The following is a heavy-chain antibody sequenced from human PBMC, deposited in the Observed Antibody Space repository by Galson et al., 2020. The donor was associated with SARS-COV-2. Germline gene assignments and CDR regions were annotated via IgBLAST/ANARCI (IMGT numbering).Heavy chain of an antibody. V-gene: IGHV4-59*11. CDR2: IYYSGST. Sequence: SQTLSLTCTVSGGSISSHFWTWIRQPPGKGLEWIGKIYYSGSTNYNPSLKSRVTISVDTSKNQFSLKLSSVTAADTAVYYCAREGSGGYTPFDYWGQGTLVTVSS. D-gene: IGHD3-10*01. CDR1: GGSISSHF. J-gene: IGHJ4*02. CDR3: AREGSGGYTPFDY.